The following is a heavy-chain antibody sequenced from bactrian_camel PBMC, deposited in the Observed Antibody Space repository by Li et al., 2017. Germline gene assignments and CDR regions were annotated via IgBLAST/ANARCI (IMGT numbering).Heavy chain of an antibody. Sequence: DVQLVESGGGLVQPGGSLRLSCAASGFAFSTYDMSWVRQVPGKGLEWVSGIYKGGDNTSYADSVKGRFTISRDNAENALYLQMNSLKSDDTAEYYCSRGWASFGYWGQGTQVTVS. J-gene: IGHJ6*01. CDR3: SRGWASFGY. CDR2: IYKGGDNT. CDR1: GFAFSTYD. V-gene: IGHV3S42*01. D-gene: IGHD5*01.